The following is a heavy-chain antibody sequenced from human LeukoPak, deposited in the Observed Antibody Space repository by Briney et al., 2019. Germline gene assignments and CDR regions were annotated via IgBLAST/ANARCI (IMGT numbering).Heavy chain of an antibody. CDR1: GYTFTSYA. J-gene: IGHJ4*02. D-gene: IGHD6-19*01. CDR3: ARATSSGWYGGPFDY. CDR2: ISAYNGNT. V-gene: IGHV1-18*01. Sequence: GASVTVSCKASGYTFTSYAISWVRQAPGQGLEWVGWISAYNGNTNYAQKLQGRVTMTTDTSTSTAYMEVRSLRSDDTAVYYCARATSSGWYGGPFDYWGQGTLVTVSS.